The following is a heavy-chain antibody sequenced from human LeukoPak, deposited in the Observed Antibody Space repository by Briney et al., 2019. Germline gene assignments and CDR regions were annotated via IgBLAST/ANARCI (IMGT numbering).Heavy chain of an antibody. Sequence: ASVKVSCKASGGTFSSYAISWVRQAPGQGLEWMGGIIPIFGTANYAQKFQGRVTITMDESTSTAYMELSSLRSEDPAVYYCARAAEFGVVNNWFDPWGQGTLVTVSS. D-gene: IGHD3-3*01. J-gene: IGHJ5*02. CDR3: ARAAEFGVVNNWFDP. V-gene: IGHV1-69*05. CDR2: IIPIFGTA. CDR1: GGTFSSYA.